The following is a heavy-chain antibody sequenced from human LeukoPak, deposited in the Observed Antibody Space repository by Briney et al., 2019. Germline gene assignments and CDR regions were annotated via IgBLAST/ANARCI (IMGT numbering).Heavy chain of an antibody. V-gene: IGHV4-61*02. CDR2: TYTSGST. CDR1: GGSISSGSYY. J-gene: IGHJ5*02. Sequence: SQTLSLTCTVSGGSISSGSYYWSWIRQPAGKGLEWIGRTYTSGSTNYNPSLKSRVTISVDTSKNQFSLKLSSVTAADTAVYYCARVSYCSGGSCYRVSWFDPWGQGTLVTVSS. CDR3: ARVSYCSGGSCYRVSWFDP. D-gene: IGHD2-15*01.